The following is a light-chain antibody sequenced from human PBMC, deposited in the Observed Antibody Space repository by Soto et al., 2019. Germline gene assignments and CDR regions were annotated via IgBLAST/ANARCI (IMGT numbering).Light chain of an antibody. V-gene: IGKV3-11*01. CDR1: QSVSSY. J-gene: IGKJ4*01. CDR2: DAS. Sequence: EIVLTQSPATLSLSPGERATLSCRASQSVSSYLAWYQQKPGQAPRLLLYDASNRATGIPARFSGSGSGTDVTLTISSLEPEDFAVYYCQQRSNWPPTFGGGTKVEIK. CDR3: QQRSNWPPT.